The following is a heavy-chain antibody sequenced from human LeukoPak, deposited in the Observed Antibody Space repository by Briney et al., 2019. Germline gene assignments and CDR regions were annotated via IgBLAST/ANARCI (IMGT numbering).Heavy chain of an antibody. CDR1: GLTFSDYY. J-gene: IGHJ5*02. CDR3: ARGGYCSSTSCWASLFDP. V-gene: IGHV3-11*01. D-gene: IGHD2-2*01. Sequence: PGGSLRLSCAASGLTFSDYYMSWIRQAPGKGLEWVSYISSSGSTIYYADSVKGRFTISRDNAKNSLYLQMNSLRAEDTAVYYCARGGYCSSTSCWASLFDPWGQGTLVTVSS. CDR2: ISSSGSTI.